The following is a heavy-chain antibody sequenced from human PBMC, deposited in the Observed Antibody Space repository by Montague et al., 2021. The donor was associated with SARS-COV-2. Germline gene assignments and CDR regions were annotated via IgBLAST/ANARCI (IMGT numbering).Heavy chain of an antibody. CDR3: AQRKYSYGWGD. CDR2: VDYSGNT. V-gene: IGHV4-39*01. Sequence: SETLSLTCTVTGGPISGSSDYWGWIRQSPGKGLEWLASVDYSGNTYYSPSLKSRITISLDTSKNQLSLKLNSVTAADTALYYCAQRKYSYGWGDWGQGTLVTVSS. D-gene: IGHD5-18*01. J-gene: IGHJ4*02. CDR1: GGPISGSSDY.